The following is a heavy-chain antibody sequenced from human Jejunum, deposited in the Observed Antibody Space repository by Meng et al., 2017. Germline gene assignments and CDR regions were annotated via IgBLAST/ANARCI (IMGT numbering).Heavy chain of an antibody. D-gene: IGHD4-17*01. J-gene: IGHJ4*02. CDR1: GGSISSGDYY. CDR2: IYYSGNT. V-gene: IGHV4-30-4*01. CDR3: ARTYADYPSYYFDY. Sequence: QVQLQESGPGLVKPSQTLSLTCTVSGGSISSGDYYWSWIRQPPGKGLEWIGYIYYSGNTYYNPSLKSRVTISVDTPKNQFSLKLSSVTASDTAVYYCARTYADYPSYYFDYWGQGTLVTVSS.